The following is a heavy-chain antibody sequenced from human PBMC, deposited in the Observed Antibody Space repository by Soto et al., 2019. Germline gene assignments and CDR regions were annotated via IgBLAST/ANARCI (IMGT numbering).Heavy chain of an antibody. Sequence: LRLSCAASGFTFSSYSMNWVRQAPGEGLEWVSGISCCGGSTFYADSVKGRFSLARDDSKNTLSLQLNSLRVEDTAHYYCAKADGEQWLIPHLDNWGQGTQVTVSS. CDR3: AKADGEQWLIPHLDN. V-gene: IGHV3-23*01. CDR2: ISCCGGST. D-gene: IGHD6-19*01. CDR1: GFTFSSYS. J-gene: IGHJ1*01.